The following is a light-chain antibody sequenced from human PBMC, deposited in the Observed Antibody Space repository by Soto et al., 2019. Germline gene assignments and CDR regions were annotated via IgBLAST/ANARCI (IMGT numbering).Light chain of an antibody. V-gene: IGLV2-23*02. CDR1: SRDVGSYNL. CDR2: EVT. J-gene: IGLJ1*01. Sequence: QSALTQPASVSGSPGQSITISCTGTSRDVGSYNLVSWYQQHPGKAPKLMIYEVTKRPSGLSNRFSGSKSGNTASLTISGLQAEDEADYYCSSYASGSTFYVFGTGTKLTVL. CDR3: SSYASGSTFYV.